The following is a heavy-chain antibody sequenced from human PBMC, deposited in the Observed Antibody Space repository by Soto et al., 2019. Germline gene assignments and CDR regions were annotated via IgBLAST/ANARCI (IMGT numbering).Heavy chain of an antibody. Sequence: SETLSLTCAVSGYSISSGYYWCWIRQPPGKGLEWIGSIYHSGSTYYNPSLKSRVTISVDTSKNQFSLKLSSVTAADTAVYYCARLITGNTGGYFDYWGQGTLVTVSS. CDR3: ARLITGNTGGYFDY. V-gene: IGHV4-38-2*01. J-gene: IGHJ4*02. D-gene: IGHD1-20*01. CDR2: IYHSGST. CDR1: GYSISSGYY.